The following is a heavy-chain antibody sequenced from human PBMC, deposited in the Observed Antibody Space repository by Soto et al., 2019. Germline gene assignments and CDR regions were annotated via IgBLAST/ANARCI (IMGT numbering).Heavy chain of an antibody. J-gene: IGHJ4*02. CDR2: VYYSGTT. Sequence: EVLSLTGSVSGGSVSNKTYYWSWIRQPPGKRLEWIGYVYYSGTTNYNPSLKSRVTISVDLSKNQFSLRLSSVTTADTALYYCARTTAVPNTLRSRYFFDYWGQGTLVTVSS. CDR3: ARTTAVPNTLRSRYFFDY. D-gene: IGHD4-17*01. V-gene: IGHV4-61*01. CDR1: GGSVSNKTYY.